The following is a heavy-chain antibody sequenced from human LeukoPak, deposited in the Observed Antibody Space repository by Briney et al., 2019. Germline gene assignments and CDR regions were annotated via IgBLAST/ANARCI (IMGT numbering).Heavy chain of an antibody. V-gene: IGHV3-11*04. CDR1: GFTFSDYY. D-gene: IGHD3-22*01. CDR3: ASGYDSSGYYYSEFDY. CDR2: ISSSGSTI. J-gene: IGHJ4*02. Sequence: GGSLRLSCAASGFTFSDYYMSWIHQAPGKGLEWVSYISSSGSTIYYADSVKGPFTISRDNAKNSLYLQMNCLRAEDTAVYYCASGYDSSGYYYSEFDYWGQGTLVTVSS.